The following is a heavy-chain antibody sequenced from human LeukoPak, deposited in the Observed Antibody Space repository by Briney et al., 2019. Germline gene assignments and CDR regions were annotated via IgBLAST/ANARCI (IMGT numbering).Heavy chain of an antibody. V-gene: IGHV3-53*01. CDR2: IYSGGST. J-gene: IGHJ3*02. CDR3: AREVDTAYDAFDI. Sequence: GGSLRLSCAASGFTVSSNYMSWVRQAPGKGLEWVSVIYSGGSTYYADSVKGRFTISRDNSKNTLYLQMNSLRAEDTAVYYCAREVDTAYDAFDIWGQGTMVTVSS. D-gene: IGHD5-18*01. CDR1: GFTVSSNY.